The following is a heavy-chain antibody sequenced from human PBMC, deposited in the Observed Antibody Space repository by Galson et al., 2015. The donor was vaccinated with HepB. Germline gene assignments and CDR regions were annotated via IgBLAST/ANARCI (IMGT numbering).Heavy chain of an antibody. V-gene: IGHV1-18*01. CDR2: ITPYNGNT. D-gene: IGHD2-2*01. Sequence: SVKVSCKASGYTFSRYGISWVRQAPGQGREWMGWITPYNGNTNYAEKFKGRVTMTTDTSTSTAYMELRSLRSDDTAVYYCARDYCSSTSCRELYGMDVWGQGTTVTVS. CDR1: GYTFSRYG. J-gene: IGHJ6*02. CDR3: ARDYCSSTSCRELYGMDV.